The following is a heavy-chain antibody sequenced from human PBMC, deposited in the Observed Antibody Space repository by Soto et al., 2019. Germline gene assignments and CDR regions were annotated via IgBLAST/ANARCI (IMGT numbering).Heavy chain of an antibody. J-gene: IGHJ1*01. CDR3: ARSPYGVRDGSIAAEVAAPEYFQH. CDR2: ISSSGSTI. CDR1: GFTFSDYY. D-gene: IGHD6-13*01. V-gene: IGHV3-11*01. Sequence: PGGSLRLSCAASGFTFSDYYMSWIRQAPGKGLEWVSYISSSGSTIYYADSVKGRFTISRDNAKNSLYLQMSSLRAEDTAVYYCARSPYGVRDGSIAAEVAAPEYFQHWGQGTLVTVSS.